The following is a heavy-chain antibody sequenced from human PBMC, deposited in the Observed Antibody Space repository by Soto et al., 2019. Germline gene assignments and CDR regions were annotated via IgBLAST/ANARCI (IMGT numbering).Heavy chain of an antibody. CDR3: ATVSTVTTTYYYYYCMDV. J-gene: IGHJ6*02. D-gene: IGHD4-17*01. CDR1: GYTFTSYY. Sequence: ASVKVSCKASGYTFTSYYMHWVRQAPGQGLEWMGIINPSGGSTSYAQKFQGRVTMTRDTSTSTVYMELSSLRSEDTAVYYCATVSTVTTTYYYYYCMDVWGQGTTVTVSS. V-gene: IGHV1-46*01. CDR2: INPSGGST.